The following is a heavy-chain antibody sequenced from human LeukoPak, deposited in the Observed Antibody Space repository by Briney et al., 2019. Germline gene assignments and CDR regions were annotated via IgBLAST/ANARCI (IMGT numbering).Heavy chain of an antibody. J-gene: IGHJ4*02. Sequence: PGGSLRLSCAASGFTFSSYAMSWVRQAPGKGLEWVANIKQDGSEKYYVDSVKGRFTISRDNAKNSLYLQMNSLRAEDTAVYYCARDASGWYFDYWGQGTLVTVSS. V-gene: IGHV3-7*01. CDR2: IKQDGSEK. CDR3: ARDASGWYFDY. D-gene: IGHD6-19*01. CDR1: GFTFSSYA.